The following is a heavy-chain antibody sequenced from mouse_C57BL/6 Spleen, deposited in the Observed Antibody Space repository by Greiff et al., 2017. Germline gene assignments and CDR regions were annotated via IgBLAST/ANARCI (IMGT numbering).Heavy chain of an antibody. D-gene: IGHD2-1*01. CDR1: GFSFNTYA. Sequence: GGGLVQPKGSLKLSCAASGFSFNTYAMNWVRQAPGKGLEWVARIRSKSNNYATYYADSVKDRFTISRDDSESMLYLQMNNLKTEDTAMYYCVSLYYGNFYYAMDYWGQGTSVTVSA. J-gene: IGHJ4*01. CDR2: IRSKSNNYAT. V-gene: IGHV10-1*01. CDR3: VSLYYGNFYYAMDY.